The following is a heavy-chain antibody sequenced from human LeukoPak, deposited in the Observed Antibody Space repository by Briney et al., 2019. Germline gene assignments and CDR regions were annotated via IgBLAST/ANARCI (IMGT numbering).Heavy chain of an antibody. Sequence: GESLKISCKGSGYSFTSYWIGWVRQMAGKGLEWMGIIYPGNSDTRYSPSFQGQVTISADKSISTAYLQWSSLKASDTAMYYCARQASPGIAAAGTVHFDYWGQGTLVTVSS. V-gene: IGHV5-51*01. CDR2: IYPGNSDT. CDR3: ARQASPGIAAAGTVHFDY. J-gene: IGHJ4*02. D-gene: IGHD6-13*01. CDR1: GYSFTSYW.